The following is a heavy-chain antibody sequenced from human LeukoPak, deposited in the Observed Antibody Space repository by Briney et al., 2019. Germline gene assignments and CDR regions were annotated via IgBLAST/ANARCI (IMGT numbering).Heavy chain of an antibody. J-gene: IGHJ4*02. CDR2: ITGSGGYT. V-gene: IGHV3-23*01. CDR1: GFTFSDYY. CDR3: AKQSLYDSSGHFHY. Sequence: GGSLRLSCAASGFTFSDYYMSWIRQAPGKGLEWVSTITGSGGYTYYADSVKGRFTISRDNSKNTLFLRMNSLRAEDTAVYFCAKQSLYDSSGHFHYWGQGTLVTVSS. D-gene: IGHD3-22*01.